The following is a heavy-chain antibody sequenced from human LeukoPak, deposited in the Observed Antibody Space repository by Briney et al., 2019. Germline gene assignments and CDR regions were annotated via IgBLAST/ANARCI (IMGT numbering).Heavy chain of an antibody. J-gene: IGHJ4*02. CDR1: GYSFTTNW. CDR3: ARPPLN. CDR2: IFPADSDT. V-gene: IGHV5-51*01. Sequence: GESLKISCKASGYSFTTNWIGWVRQMPGKGLEWMGIIFPADSDTRYSPSFQGQVSISADKSISTAYLQWSSLKASDTAIYYCARPPLNWGQGTLVTVSS.